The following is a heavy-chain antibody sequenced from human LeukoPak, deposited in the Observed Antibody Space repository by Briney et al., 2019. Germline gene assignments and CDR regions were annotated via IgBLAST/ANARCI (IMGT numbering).Heavy chain of an antibody. J-gene: IGHJ4*02. Sequence: SETLSLTCTVSGGSISSYYWSWIRQPPGKGLEWIGYIYYSGSTNYNPSLKSRVTISVDPSKNQFSLKLSSVTAADTAVYYCARADRAVAPIPLDYWGQGTLVTVSS. CDR2: IYYSGST. CDR1: GGSISSYY. V-gene: IGHV4-59*01. D-gene: IGHD6-19*01. CDR3: ARADRAVAPIPLDY.